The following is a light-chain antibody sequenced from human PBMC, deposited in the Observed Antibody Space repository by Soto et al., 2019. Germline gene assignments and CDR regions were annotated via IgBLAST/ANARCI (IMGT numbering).Light chain of an antibody. Sequence: EIVMTQSPATLSVSPGERATLSCRASQSVSRNLAWYQQKPGQAPRLLIYGASTRATGIPARFSGSGSGKEFTLTIRSLQSEDFSGDYGQQYNNWPPWTFGQGTKVEIK. J-gene: IGKJ1*01. CDR1: QSVSRN. CDR2: GAS. CDR3: QQYNNWPPWT. V-gene: IGKV3-15*01.